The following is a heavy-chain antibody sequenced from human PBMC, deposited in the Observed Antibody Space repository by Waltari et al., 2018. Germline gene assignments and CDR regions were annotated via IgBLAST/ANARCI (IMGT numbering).Heavy chain of an antibody. D-gene: IGHD3-22*01. V-gene: IGHV3-23*01. Sequence: EVQLLESGGGLVQPGGSLRLSCATSGFTFRSYAMSWVRPAPGKGLEWVSAISVSGGSTYYADSVKGRFTISRDNAKNTLYLQMNSLRVEDTAVYYCAKEEGYYDSRGETYYYYGMDVWGQGTTVTVSS. CDR3: AKEEGYYDSRGETYYYYGMDV. CDR2: ISVSGGST. CDR1: GFTFRSYA. J-gene: IGHJ6*02.